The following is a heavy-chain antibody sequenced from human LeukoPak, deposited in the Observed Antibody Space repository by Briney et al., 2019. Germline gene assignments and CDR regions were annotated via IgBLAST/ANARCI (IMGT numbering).Heavy chain of an antibody. CDR1: GYTFTSYD. CDR2: MNTNSGNT. J-gene: IGHJ4*02. Sequence: GSVNVSCKASGYTFTSYDINWVRQATGQGVEWMGWMNTNSGNTGYAQKFQGRVTMTRNTSISTAYMELSSLTSEDTAVYYCARDYSVAGTFAGFDYWGQGTLVTVSS. V-gene: IGHV1-8*01. CDR3: ARDYSVAGTFAGFDY. D-gene: IGHD6-19*01.